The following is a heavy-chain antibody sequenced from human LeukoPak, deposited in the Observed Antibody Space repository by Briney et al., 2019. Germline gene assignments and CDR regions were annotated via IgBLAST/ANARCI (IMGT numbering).Heavy chain of an antibody. CDR3: AKAGIAVAGNFDY. CDR1: GFTFSSYG. V-gene: IGHV3-30*18. Sequence: PGGSLRLSCAASGFTFSSYGMHWVRQAPGKGLEWVAVISYDGSNKYYADSVKGRFTISRDNSKNTLYLQMNSLRAEDTAVYYCAKAGIAVAGNFDYWGQGTLVTVSS. D-gene: IGHD6-19*01. CDR2: ISYDGSNK. J-gene: IGHJ4*02.